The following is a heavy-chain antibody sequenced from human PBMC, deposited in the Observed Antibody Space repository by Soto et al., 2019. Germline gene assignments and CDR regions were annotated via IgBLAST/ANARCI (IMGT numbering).Heavy chain of an antibody. CDR3: AKEFLEWLFLGNDAFDI. D-gene: IGHD3-3*01. Sequence: GGSLRLSCAASGFTFSSYAMSWVRQAPGKGLEWVSAISGSGGSTYYADSGKGRFTISRDNSKNTLYLQMNSLRAEDTAVYYCAKEFLEWLFLGNDAFDIWGQGTMVTVSS. CDR2: ISGSGGST. CDR1: GFTFSSYA. J-gene: IGHJ3*02. V-gene: IGHV3-23*01.